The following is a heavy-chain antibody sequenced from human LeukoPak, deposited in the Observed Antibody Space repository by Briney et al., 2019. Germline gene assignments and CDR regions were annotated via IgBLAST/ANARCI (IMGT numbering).Heavy chain of an antibody. V-gene: IGHV4-61*08. CDR1: GGSITSGEHY. J-gene: IGHJ4*02. D-gene: IGHD6-13*01. CDR3: ARGKKTGYSSSWYGYYFDY. Sequence: SQTLSLTCTVSGGSITSGEHYCSWIRQPPGKGLEWIGYIYYSGSTNYNPSLKSRVTISVDTSKNQFSLKLSSVTAADTAVYYCARGKKTGYSSSWYGYYFDYWGQGTLVTVSS. CDR2: IYYSGST.